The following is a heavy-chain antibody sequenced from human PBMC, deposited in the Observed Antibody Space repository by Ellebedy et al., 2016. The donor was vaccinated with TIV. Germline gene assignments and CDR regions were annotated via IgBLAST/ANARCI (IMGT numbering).Heavy chain of an antibody. CDR3: ARTYYYDSSGYYLAY. V-gene: IGHV3-7*03. CDR1: GFTFSSHW. CDR2: IKQEGSEK. J-gene: IGHJ4*02. D-gene: IGHD3-22*01. Sequence: GESLKISCAASGFTFSSHWMSWVRQAPGKELEWVANIKQEGSEKYYVDSVKGRFTISRDNAKNSLYLQMNSLRAEDTAVYYCARTYYYDSSGYYLAYWGQGTLVTVSS.